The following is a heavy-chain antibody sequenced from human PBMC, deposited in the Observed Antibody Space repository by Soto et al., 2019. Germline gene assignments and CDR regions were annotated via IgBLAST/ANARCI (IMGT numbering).Heavy chain of an antibody. D-gene: IGHD6-19*01. CDR1: GFFFSSYT. J-gene: IGHJ4*02. CDR2: FSATSENT. Sequence: EVQLLESGGGLVQPGGSLRLSCVGSGFFFSSYTMTWVRQAPGKGLAWVSSFSATSENTYYADSVRGRFTISRDNSKNTLLLQMNSLTAEDTAMYYCAKARDQQWVRLPFDYWGQGILVIGSS. V-gene: IGHV3-23*01. CDR3: AKARDQQWVRLPFDY.